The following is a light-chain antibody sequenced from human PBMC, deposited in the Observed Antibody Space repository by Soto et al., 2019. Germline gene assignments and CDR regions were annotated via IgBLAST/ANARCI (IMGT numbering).Light chain of an antibody. V-gene: IGKV3-11*01. CDR3: QQRSNWLWT. CDR1: QSVSSY. CDR2: DAS. J-gene: IGKJ1*01. Sequence: EIVLTQSPATLSFSPGERATLSCRASQSVSSYLAWYQQKPGQAPRLLIYDASNRATGIPARFRGSGSGTDFTLTISSLEPEDFAVYYCQQRSNWLWTFGQGTKVDIK.